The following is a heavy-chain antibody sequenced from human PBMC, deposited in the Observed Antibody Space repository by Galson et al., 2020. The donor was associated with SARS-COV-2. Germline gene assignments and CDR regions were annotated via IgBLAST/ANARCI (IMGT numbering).Heavy chain of an antibody. D-gene: IGHD3-22*01. V-gene: IGHV3-23*01. CDR3: AKDTYYYDRSGYYQFDY. Sequence: GGSLRLSCAASGFTFSSYAMSWVRQAPGKGLEWVSAISGSGGSTYYADSMKGRFTISRDNSKNTLYLQMNSLRAEDTAVYYCAKDTYYYDRSGYYQFDYWGQGTLVTVSS. CDR1: GFTFSSYA. CDR2: ISGSGGST. J-gene: IGHJ4*02.